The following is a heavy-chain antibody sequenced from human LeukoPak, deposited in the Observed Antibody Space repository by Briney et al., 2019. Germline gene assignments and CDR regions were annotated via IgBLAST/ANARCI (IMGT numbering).Heavy chain of an antibody. Sequence: SETLSLTCTVSGGSISSSSYYWGWIRQPAGKGLEWIGRIYTSGSTNYNPSLKSRVTMSVDTSKNQFSLKLSSVTAADTAVYYCARDNVAADHYYYYYMDVWGKGTTVTVSS. CDR2: IYTSGST. J-gene: IGHJ6*03. CDR1: GGSISSSSYY. V-gene: IGHV4-61*02. CDR3: ARDNVAADHYYYYYMDV. D-gene: IGHD6-19*01.